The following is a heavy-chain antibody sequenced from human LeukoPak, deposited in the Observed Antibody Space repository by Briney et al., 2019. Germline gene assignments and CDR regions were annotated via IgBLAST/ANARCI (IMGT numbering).Heavy chain of an antibody. D-gene: IGHD3-10*01. CDR3: ANYGSGSYRFDP. Sequence: SETLSLTCTVSGGSISSGGYYWSWIRQHPGKGLEWIGYIYYSGSTYYNPSLKSRVTISVDTSKNQFSLKLSSVTAADTAVYYCANYGSGSYRFDPWGQGTLVTSPQ. CDR1: GGSISSGGYY. V-gene: IGHV4-31*03. CDR2: IYYSGST. J-gene: IGHJ5*02.